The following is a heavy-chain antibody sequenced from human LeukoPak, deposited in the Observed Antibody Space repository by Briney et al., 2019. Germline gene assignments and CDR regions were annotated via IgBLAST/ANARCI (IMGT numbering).Heavy chain of an antibody. CDR3: TKRIGSYYALDY. Sequence: GGSLRLSCAASGFTFSRYSMSWVRQAPGKGLEWLSSISSSGSSIEYADSVKGRFTTSRDNAKNYLYLQMNSLRAEDTALYYCTKRIGSYYALDYWGRGTLVTVSS. D-gene: IGHD1-26*01. CDR1: GFTFSRYS. V-gene: IGHV3-48*04. J-gene: IGHJ4*02. CDR2: ISSSGSSI.